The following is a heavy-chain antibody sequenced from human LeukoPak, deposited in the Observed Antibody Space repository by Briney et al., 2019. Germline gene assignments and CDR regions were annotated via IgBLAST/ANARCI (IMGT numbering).Heavy chain of an antibody. CDR2: IYYSGST. J-gene: IGHJ5*02. D-gene: IGHD3-10*01. CDR3: ARARVYGSGSYANWFDP. Sequence: SETLSLTCTVSGGSISSGGYYWSWIRQHPGKGLEWIGYIYYSGSTYYNPSLKSRVTISVDTSKNQFSLKLSSVTAADTAVYYCARARVYGSGSYANWFDPWGQGTLVTVSS. CDR1: GGSISSGGYY. V-gene: IGHV4-31*03.